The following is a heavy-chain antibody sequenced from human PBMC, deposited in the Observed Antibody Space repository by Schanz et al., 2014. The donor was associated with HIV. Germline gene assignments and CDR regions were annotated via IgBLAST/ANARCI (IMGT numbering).Heavy chain of an antibody. Sequence: QVQVQESGPGLVKPSQTLSLTCTVSGGSISSGGYYWSWIRQHPGKGLEWIGYTYHSGITNYNPSLKSRVSISVDTSENQFSLKLSSVTAADTAVYYCARSRTGVVTDNNWFDPWGQGTLVTVSS. V-gene: IGHV4-31*03. J-gene: IGHJ5*02. D-gene: IGHD3-3*01. CDR3: ARSRTGVVTDNNWFDP. CDR1: GGSISSGGYY. CDR2: TYHSGIT.